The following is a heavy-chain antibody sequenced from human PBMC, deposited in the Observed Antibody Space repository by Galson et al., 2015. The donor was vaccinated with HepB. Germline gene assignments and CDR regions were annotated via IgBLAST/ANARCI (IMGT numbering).Heavy chain of an antibody. CDR3: ARGRRNLWSGYSAYYNNYAVDV. CDR1: GGSLSGYY. V-gene: IGHV4-34*01. J-gene: IGHJ6*02. D-gene: IGHD3-3*01. Sequence: ETLSLTCGVYGGSLSGYYWSWIRQSPAKGLEWIGEINHSGSTNYNPSLKSRVTISADTSKRQFSLLLSSVTAADTAVYYCARGRRNLWSGYSAYYNNYAVDVWGQGSTVTVSS. CDR2: INHSGST.